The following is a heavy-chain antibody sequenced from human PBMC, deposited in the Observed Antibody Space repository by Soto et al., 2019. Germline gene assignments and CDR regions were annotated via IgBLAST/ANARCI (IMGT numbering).Heavy chain of an antibody. CDR3: ARRDYYGSGSYGVDY. CDR1: GFTFSSYG. D-gene: IGHD3-10*01. Sequence: QVQLVESGGGVVQPGRSLRLSCAASGFTFSSYGMHWVRQAPGKGLEWVAVIWYDGSNKYYADSVKGRFTISRDNSKNTLYLQMNSLTAEDTAVYYCARRDYYGSGSYGVDYWGQGTLVTVSS. J-gene: IGHJ4*02. V-gene: IGHV3-33*01. CDR2: IWYDGSNK.